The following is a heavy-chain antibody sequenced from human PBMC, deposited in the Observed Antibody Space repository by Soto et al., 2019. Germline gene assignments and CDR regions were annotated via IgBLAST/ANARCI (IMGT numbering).Heavy chain of an antibody. Sequence: ASVKVSCKASGGTFSSYAISWVRQAPGQGLEWMGGIIPIFGTANYAQKFQGRVTITADESTSTAYMELSSLRSEDTAVYYCASSPPYDILTGYYDYWGQGTLVTVSS. CDR2: IIPIFGTA. J-gene: IGHJ4*02. CDR3: ASSPPYDILTGYYDY. CDR1: GGTFSSYA. V-gene: IGHV1-69*13. D-gene: IGHD3-9*01.